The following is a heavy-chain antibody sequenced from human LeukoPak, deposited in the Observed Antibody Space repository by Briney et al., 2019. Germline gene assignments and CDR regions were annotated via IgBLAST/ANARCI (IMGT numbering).Heavy chain of an antibody. J-gene: IGHJ4*02. CDR2: IIPIFGTA. Sequence: SVKVSCKASGGTFSSYAISWVRQAPGQGLEWMGGIIPIFGTANYAQKFQGRVTITADESTSTAYMELSSLRAEDTAVYYCAKVLGPRYSYGSFDYWGQGTLVTVSS. CDR3: AKVLGPRYSYGSFDY. CDR1: GGTFSSYA. V-gene: IGHV1-69*13. D-gene: IGHD5-18*01.